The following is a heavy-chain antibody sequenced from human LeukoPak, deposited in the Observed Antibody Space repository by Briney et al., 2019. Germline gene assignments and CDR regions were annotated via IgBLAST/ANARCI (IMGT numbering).Heavy chain of an antibody. V-gene: IGHV4-34*01. D-gene: IGHD6-6*01. CDR1: GGSFSGYY. Sequence: SETLSLTCAVYGGSFSGYYWSWIRQPPGKGLEWIGEINHSGSTNYNPSLKSRVTISVDTSKNQFSLKLSSVTAAVTAVYYCARGRGIAARREADYWGQGTLVTVSS. CDR2: INHSGST. CDR3: ARGRGIAARREADY. J-gene: IGHJ4*02.